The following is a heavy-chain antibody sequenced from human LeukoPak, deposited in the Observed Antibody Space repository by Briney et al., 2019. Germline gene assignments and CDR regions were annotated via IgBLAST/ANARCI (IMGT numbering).Heavy chain of an antibody. V-gene: IGHV1-18*01. J-gene: IGHJ4*02. Sequence: GASVKVSCKASGYTFINCAITWVRQAPGQGLEWMGWISPYNGNTNYAQKLQGRVTMTTDTSTSTAYMELRSLRSDDTAVYYCAASPYSSGRLGYWGQGTLVTVSS. D-gene: IGHD6-19*01. CDR3: AASPYSSGRLGY. CDR2: ISPYNGNT. CDR1: GYTFINCA.